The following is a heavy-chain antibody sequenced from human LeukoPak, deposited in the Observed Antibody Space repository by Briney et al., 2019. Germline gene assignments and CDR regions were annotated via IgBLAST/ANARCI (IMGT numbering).Heavy chain of an antibody. Sequence: GASVKVSCKXSGYTFTSYDINWVRQATGQGLEWMGWMNPNSGNTGYAQKFQGRVTITRNTSISTAYMELSSLRSEDTAVYYCARGSYCSSTSCYGDVDYWGQGTLVTVSS. CDR3: ARGSYCSSTSCYGDVDY. CDR2: MNPNSGNT. J-gene: IGHJ4*02. CDR1: GYTFTSYD. D-gene: IGHD2-2*01. V-gene: IGHV1-8*03.